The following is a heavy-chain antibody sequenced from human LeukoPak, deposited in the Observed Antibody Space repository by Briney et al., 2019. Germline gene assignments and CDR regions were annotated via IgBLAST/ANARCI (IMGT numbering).Heavy chain of an antibody. CDR2: LYSDGST. Sequence: GGSLRLSSAVSGFTVSSSYMSWVRQAPEGKGLEWVSVLYSDGSTYYADSVKGRFTISRDNSKNMLYLQMNSLRAEDTGLYYCTRETGATDSWGQGALVTVSS. V-gene: IGHV3-66*01. CDR1: GFTVSSSY. J-gene: IGHJ4*02. D-gene: IGHD1-26*01. CDR3: TRETGATDS.